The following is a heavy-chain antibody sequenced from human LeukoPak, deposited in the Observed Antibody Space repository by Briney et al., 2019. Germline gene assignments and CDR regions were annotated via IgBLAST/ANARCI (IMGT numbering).Heavy chain of an antibody. CDR1: GFTFSNFW. J-gene: IGHJ4*02. Sequence: GGSLRLSCAASGFTFSNFWMSWVRQAPGKGLEWVATIRQDGSQKYYVDSVKGRFTISRDNSRDTLYLQMNSLRAEDTAVYYCAKESGDWGQGTLVTVSS. CDR2: IRQDGSQK. CDR3: AKESGD. V-gene: IGHV3-7*01.